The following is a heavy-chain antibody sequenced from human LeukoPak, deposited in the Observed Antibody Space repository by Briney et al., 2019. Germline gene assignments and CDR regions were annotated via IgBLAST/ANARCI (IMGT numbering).Heavy chain of an antibody. D-gene: IGHD3-22*01. V-gene: IGHV1-18*01. Sequence: ASVKVSCKASGYTFTSYGISWVRQAPGQGLEWMGWISAYNGNTNYAQNLQGRVTMTTDTSTSTAYMELRSLRSDDTAVYYCARDVPNYYDSSGYYGYWGQGTLVTVSS. CDR1: GYTFTSYG. J-gene: IGHJ4*02. CDR2: ISAYNGNT. CDR3: ARDVPNYYDSSGYYGY.